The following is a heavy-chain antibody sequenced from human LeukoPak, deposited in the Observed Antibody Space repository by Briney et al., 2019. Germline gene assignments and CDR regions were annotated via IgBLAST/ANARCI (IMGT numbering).Heavy chain of an antibody. J-gene: IGHJ4*02. CDR2: IKTQVYGGTT. Sequence: GGSLRLSCTTSGFTFGDFAMSWVRQAPGEGLEWVGFIKTQVYGGTTEYGASVKGRFTISRDDSRASAYLQMNSLKTEDTAVYFCTRDHRDDWNPGYYFDYWGQGALVTVSS. D-gene: IGHD1-1*01. CDR1: GFTFGDFA. CDR3: TRDHRDDWNPGYYFDY. V-gene: IGHV3-49*04.